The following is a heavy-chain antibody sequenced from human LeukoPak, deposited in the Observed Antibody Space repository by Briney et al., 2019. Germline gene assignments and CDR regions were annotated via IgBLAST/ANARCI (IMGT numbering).Heavy chain of an antibody. Sequence: GGSLRLSCAASGFTFSSYAMSWVRQAPGKGLEWVSAISGSGGSTYYADSVKGRFTISRDNSKNTLYLQMNSLRAEDTAVYYCAKASLFAFAKSITYDYWGQGTLVTVSS. CDR3: AKASLFAFAKSITYDY. J-gene: IGHJ4*02. D-gene: IGHD1-20*01. CDR2: ISGSGGST. CDR1: GFTFSSYA. V-gene: IGHV3-23*01.